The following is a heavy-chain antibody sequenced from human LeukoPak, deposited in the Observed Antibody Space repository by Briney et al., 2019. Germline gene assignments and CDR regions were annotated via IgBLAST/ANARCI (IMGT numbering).Heavy chain of an antibody. CDR3: ARRRDFIDY. V-gene: IGHV3-21*04. D-gene: IGHD3/OR15-3a*01. CDR1: GFTLSSYS. J-gene: IGHJ4*02. Sequence: GGSLRLSCAASGFTLSSYSMNWVRQAPGKGLEWVSSISRSSSHIYYAGSMMGRFNIPRDNAKNSLYLQMNSLRAEDTAVFYCARRRDFIDYWGQGTLVTVSS. CDR2: ISRSSSHI.